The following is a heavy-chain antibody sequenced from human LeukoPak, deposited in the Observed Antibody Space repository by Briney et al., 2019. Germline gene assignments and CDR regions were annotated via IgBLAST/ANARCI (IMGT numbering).Heavy chain of an antibody. CDR1: GFTFSSYR. Sequence: GGSLRLSCAASGFTFSSYRMHWVRQAPGEGLVWVSVINSDGSTTLYADSVKGRFTISRDNAKNTLYLQMNSLRAEDTAVYYCAGLRGKITTIDYWGQGTLVTVSS. V-gene: IGHV3-74*03. D-gene: IGHD4-11*01. CDR3: AGLRGKITTIDY. J-gene: IGHJ4*02. CDR2: INSDGSTT.